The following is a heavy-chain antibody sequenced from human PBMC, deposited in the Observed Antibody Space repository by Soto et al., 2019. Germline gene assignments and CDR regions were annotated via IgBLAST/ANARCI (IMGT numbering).Heavy chain of an antibody. CDR3: TRDQF. V-gene: IGHV3-7*05. J-gene: IGHJ4*02. CDR2: IKEDATQK. CDR1: GFTSRGFW. Sequence: EGQLVQSGGGLVQSGGSLRLSCVGSGFTSRGFWMGWVRQAPWKGLEWVANIKEDATQKNYVDSVRGRFTISRDTATISLYLQMNSLRAEDTAVYYCTRDQFWGQGTLVTVSS.